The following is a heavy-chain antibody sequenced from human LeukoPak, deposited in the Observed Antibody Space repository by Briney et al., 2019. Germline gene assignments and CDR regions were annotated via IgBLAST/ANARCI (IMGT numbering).Heavy chain of an antibody. J-gene: IGHJ4*02. D-gene: IGHD4-17*01. CDR1: GYTFTSYA. CDR2: INAGNGNT. CDR3: ARDRDYGDYNTQDLFVY. V-gene: IGHV1-3*01. Sequence: ASVKVSCKASGYTFTSYAMHWVRQAPGQRLEWMGWINAGNGNTKYSQKFQGRVTITRDTSTSTAYMELRSLRSDDTAVYYCARDRDYGDYNTQDLFVYWGQGTLVTVSS.